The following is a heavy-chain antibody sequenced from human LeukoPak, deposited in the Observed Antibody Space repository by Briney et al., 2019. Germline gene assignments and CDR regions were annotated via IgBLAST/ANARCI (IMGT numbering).Heavy chain of an antibody. Sequence: SETLSLTCTVSGGSINSYSWNWIRQPAGKGLEWVGRIYTGGSTNYNPSLTSRVTISVDTSTNQFSLKLSSMPAADTAAAYYSRQEGGIVGPHWGQGTLVTVSS. CDR2: IYTGGST. J-gene: IGHJ4*02. V-gene: IGHV4-4*07. D-gene: IGHD1-26*01. CDR1: GGSINSYS. CDR3: SRQEGGIVGPH.